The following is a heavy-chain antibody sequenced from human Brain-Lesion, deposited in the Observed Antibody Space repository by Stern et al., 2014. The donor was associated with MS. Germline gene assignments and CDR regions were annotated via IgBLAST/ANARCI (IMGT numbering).Heavy chain of an antibody. Sequence: VQLEESGGGVVQPGRSLRLSCAASGFTFSYHAMHWVRQAPGKGLERVALISYDGSDKNDADSVKGRFTISRDNSRNTLYLQMNSLRVDDTAVYYCARGGAVTTSDYYLDYWGQGILVTVSS. CDR1: GFTFSYHA. J-gene: IGHJ4*02. V-gene: IGHV3-30*01. D-gene: IGHD4-17*01. CDR3: ARGGAVTTSDYYLDY. CDR2: ISYDGSDK.